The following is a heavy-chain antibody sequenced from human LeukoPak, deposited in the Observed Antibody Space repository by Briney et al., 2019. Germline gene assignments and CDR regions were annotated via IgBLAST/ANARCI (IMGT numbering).Heavy chain of an antibody. D-gene: IGHD1-14*01. J-gene: IGHJ4*02. CDR2: INPNSGGT. V-gene: IGHV1-2*02. CDR3: ARAEHNRAPPGDY. Sequence: GASVKVSCKASGYTFTGYYIHWVRQAPGQGLEWMGWINPNSGGTNSAQKFQGRVIVTRDTSISTAYMELSRLRSDDTAMYYCARAEHNRAPPGDYWGQGTLVTVSS. CDR1: GYTFTGYY.